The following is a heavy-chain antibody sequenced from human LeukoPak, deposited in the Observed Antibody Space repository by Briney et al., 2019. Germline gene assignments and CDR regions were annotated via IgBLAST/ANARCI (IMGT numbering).Heavy chain of an antibody. CDR3: ARELCSGGSCYEAY. V-gene: IGHV3-48*04. Sequence: GGSLRLSCAASGFTFSIYWMSWVRQAPGKGLEWVSYISSSSSTIYYADSVKGRFTISRDNAKNSLYLQMNSLRAEDTAVYYCARELCSGGSCYEAYWGQGTLVTVSS. D-gene: IGHD2-15*01. CDR1: GFTFSIYW. CDR2: ISSSSSTI. J-gene: IGHJ4*02.